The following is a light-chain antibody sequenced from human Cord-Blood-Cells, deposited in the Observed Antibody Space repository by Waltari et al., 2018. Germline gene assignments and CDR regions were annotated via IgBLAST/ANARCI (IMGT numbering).Light chain of an antibody. Sequence: QSALTQPASVSGSPGQSITISCTGTSSDVGGYNYVSWYQQHPGKAPKLMIYGVTKRPSGVSNRFSGSKSGKTASLTISGLQAEDEADYYCSSYTSSSTLVFGTGTKVTVL. CDR2: GVT. V-gene: IGLV2-14*01. CDR3: SSYTSSSTLV. CDR1: SSDVGGYNY. J-gene: IGLJ1*01.